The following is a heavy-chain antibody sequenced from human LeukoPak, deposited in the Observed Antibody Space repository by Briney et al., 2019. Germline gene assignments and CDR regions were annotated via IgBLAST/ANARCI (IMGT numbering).Heavy chain of an antibody. V-gene: IGHV3-49*04. D-gene: IGHD2-2*02. Sequence: PGGSLRLSCTASGFTFGDYAMSWVRQAPGKGLEWVGFIRSKAYGGTTEYAASVKGRFTISRDDSKSIAYLQMNSLKTEDTAVYYCTSIRPAAIGSFDYWGQGTLVTVSS. CDR3: TSIRPAAIGSFDY. CDR1: GFTFGDYA. CDR2: IRSKAYGGTT. J-gene: IGHJ4*02.